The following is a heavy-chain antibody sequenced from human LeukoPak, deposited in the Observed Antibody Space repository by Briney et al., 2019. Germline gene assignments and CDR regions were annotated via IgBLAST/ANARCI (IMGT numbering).Heavy chain of an antibody. J-gene: IGHJ4*02. CDR1: GGSISSYY. V-gene: IGHV4-59*08. CDR3: ARQDGYNGCFDY. Sequence: SETLSLTCTVSGGSISSYYWSWIRQPPGKGLEWIGYIYYSGSTNYNPSLKSRVTISVDTSKNQFSLKLSSVTAADTAVYYCARQDGYNGCFDYWGRGTLVTVSS. CDR2: IYYSGST. D-gene: IGHD5-24*01.